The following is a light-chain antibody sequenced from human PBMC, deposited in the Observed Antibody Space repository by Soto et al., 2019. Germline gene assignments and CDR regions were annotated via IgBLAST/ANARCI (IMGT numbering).Light chain of an antibody. CDR3: NSYTSRYTFV. CDR1: SSDVGGYNY. Sequence: QSALTQPPSASGSLGQSVTISCTGTSSDVGGYNYVSWYQQHPGKAPKLMIYEVNNRPSEVSNRFSGSKSGNTASLTISGLQPEDEADYYCNSYTSRYTFVLGTGTKLTVL. V-gene: IGLV2-14*01. CDR2: EVN. J-gene: IGLJ1*01.